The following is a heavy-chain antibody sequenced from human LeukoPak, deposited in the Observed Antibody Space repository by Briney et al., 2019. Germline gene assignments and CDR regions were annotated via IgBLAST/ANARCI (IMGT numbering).Heavy chain of an antibody. V-gene: IGHV1-46*01. CDR1: GYTFTSYY. Sequence: ASVKVSCKASGYTFTSYYMHWVRQAPGKGLEWMGIINPSGGRTSYAQKFQGRVTMTRDMSTSTVYMELSSLRSEDTAVYYCARERGNDFWSGRVQTMDVGGKGTTVTVSS. D-gene: IGHD3-3*01. J-gene: IGHJ6*03. CDR3: ARERGNDFWSGRVQTMDV. CDR2: INPSGGRT.